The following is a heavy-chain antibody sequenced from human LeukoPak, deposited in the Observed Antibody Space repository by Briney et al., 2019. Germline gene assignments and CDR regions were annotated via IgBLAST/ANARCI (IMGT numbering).Heavy chain of an antibody. CDR1: GFSFGDYT. D-gene: IGHD2-2*03. Sequence: GGSLRLSCTASGFSFGDYTMTWVRQAPGKGLEWVGFIRSKAYGETTEYAASVKGRFTILRNDSESIAYLQMNSRKTEDTAVYYCSVDIGDYWGQGTLVTVSS. V-gene: IGHV3-49*04. CDR2: IRSKAYGETT. J-gene: IGHJ4*02. CDR3: SVDIGDY.